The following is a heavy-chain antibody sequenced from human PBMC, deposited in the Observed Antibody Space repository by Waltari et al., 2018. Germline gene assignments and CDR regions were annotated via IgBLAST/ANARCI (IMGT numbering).Heavy chain of an antibody. J-gene: IGHJ4*02. CDR1: GYSLTDLS. CDR3: AMVGLVDVDSN. V-gene: IGHV1-24*01. CDR2: FDAADGET. Sequence: QVQLVQSGAELKKPGASVKVSCKVSGYSLTDLSMHWVRQAPGQGLEWMGVFDAADGETIYAMKVQGRVTMTADTSTDTAYMELSSLRYEDTAVDYCAMVGLVDVDSNWGQGTLVTVSS. D-gene: IGHD1-26*01.